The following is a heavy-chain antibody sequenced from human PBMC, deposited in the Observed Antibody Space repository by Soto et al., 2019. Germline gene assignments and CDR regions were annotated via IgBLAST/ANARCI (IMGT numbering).Heavy chain of an antibody. Sequence: QVQLQQWGAGLLKPSETLSLTCAVYGGSFSGYYWSWIRQPPGKGLEWIGEINHSGSTNYNPSLKSRVTISVDTSKNQLSLKLSSVTAADTAVYYCASRYYDFWSGYLNYFDYWGQGTLVTVSS. J-gene: IGHJ4*02. CDR1: GGSFSGYY. V-gene: IGHV4-34*01. CDR3: ASRYYDFWSGYLNYFDY. D-gene: IGHD3-3*01. CDR2: INHSGST.